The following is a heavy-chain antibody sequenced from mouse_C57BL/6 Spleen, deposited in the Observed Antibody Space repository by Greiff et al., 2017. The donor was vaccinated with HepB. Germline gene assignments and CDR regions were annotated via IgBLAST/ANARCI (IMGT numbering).Heavy chain of an antibody. J-gene: IGHJ3*01. D-gene: IGHD4-1*01. CDR2: IYPGSGNT. V-gene: IGHV1-76*01. CDR3: ARSPPNWDVAWFAY. Sequence: QVQLQQSGAELVRPGASVKLSCKASGYTFTDYYINWVKQRPGQGLEWIARIYPGSGNTYYNEKFKGKATLTAEKSSSTAYMQLSSLTSEDSAVYFCARSPPNWDVAWFAYWGQGTLVTVSA. CDR1: GYTFTDYY.